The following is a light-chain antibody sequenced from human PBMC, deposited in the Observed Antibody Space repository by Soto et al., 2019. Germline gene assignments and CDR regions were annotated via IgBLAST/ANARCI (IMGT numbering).Light chain of an antibody. Sequence: QSALTQPASVSGSPGQSITISCTGTRSDIGHYDYVSWYQQHPGKTPKLMIYHVTYRPSGVSNRYSGSKSGNSASLTISGLQADDEADYYCCALTTSHTYGFGSGTKLTLL. CDR1: RSDIGHYDY. CDR3: CALTTSHTYG. CDR2: HVT. V-gene: IGLV2-14*03. J-gene: IGLJ1*01.